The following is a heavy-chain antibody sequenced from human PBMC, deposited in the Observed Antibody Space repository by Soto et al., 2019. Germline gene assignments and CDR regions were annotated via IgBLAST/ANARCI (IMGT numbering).Heavy chain of an antibody. CDR3: ARHGVTMVRGVIPIALSGFYYYYGMDV. D-gene: IGHD3-10*01. CDR2: IYSSEST. Sequence: QLQLQESGPGLVKPPETLSLTCTVSGGSISSSSYYWGWIRQPPGKGLEWVGSIYSSESTCYNPSLKGRVTISLDTSKNQFSLKLSSVTAADTAVYYCARHGVTMVRGVIPIALSGFYYYYGMDVWGQGTTVTASS. CDR1: GGSISSSSYY. V-gene: IGHV4-39*01. J-gene: IGHJ6*02.